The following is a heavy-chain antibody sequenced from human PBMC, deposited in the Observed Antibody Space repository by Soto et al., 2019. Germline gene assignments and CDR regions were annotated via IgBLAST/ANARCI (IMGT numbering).Heavy chain of an antibody. Sequence: GSLRLFCEASGFPLSTYGITWVRQAPGKGLEWVSAITGTGGNTYYVDSVKGRFTSSRDNSKNMLYLKVNSLRVEDTAVYYCARIRGYWYGLDVWGQGTTVTVSS. J-gene: IGHJ6*02. V-gene: IGHV3-23*01. CDR1: GFPLSTYG. CDR3: ARIRGYWYGLDV. CDR2: ITGTGGNT.